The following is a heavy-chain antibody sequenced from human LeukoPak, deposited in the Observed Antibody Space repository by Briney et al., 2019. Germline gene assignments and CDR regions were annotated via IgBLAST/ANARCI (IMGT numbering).Heavy chain of an antibody. Sequence: GGSLRLSCAASGFTVSSNYMSWVRQAPGKVLEWVSFIYSGRSTYYADSVKGRLTISRDNSKNTLDLQMNSLSAEDTAVYYCASLTYYYDSSGYGIGEGWFDPWGQGTLVTVSS. J-gene: IGHJ5*02. CDR2: IYSGRST. V-gene: IGHV3-66*01. CDR3: ASLTYYYDSSGYGIGEGWFDP. CDR1: GFTVSSNY. D-gene: IGHD3-22*01.